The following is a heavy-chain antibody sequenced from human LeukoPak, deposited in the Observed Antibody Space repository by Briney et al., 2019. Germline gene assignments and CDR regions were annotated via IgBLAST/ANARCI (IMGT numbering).Heavy chain of an antibody. CDR1: GFTFSNYA. J-gene: IGHJ4*02. Sequence: GGTLRLSCAASGFTFSNYAMSWVRQAPGKGLEWVSAISGSGGSTYYADSVKGRFTISRDNSKNTLYLQMNSLRAEDTATYYCATYRQIQVPFEFWGQGTLVTVSS. V-gene: IGHV3-23*01. CDR3: ATYRQIQVPFEF. CDR2: ISGSGGST. D-gene: IGHD5-18*01.